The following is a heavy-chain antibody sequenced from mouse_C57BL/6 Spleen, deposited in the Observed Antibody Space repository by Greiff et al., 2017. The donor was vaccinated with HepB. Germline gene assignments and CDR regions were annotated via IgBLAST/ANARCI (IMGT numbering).Heavy chain of an antibody. CDR2: ISYDGSN. J-gene: IGHJ3*01. D-gene: IGHD2-4*01. CDR3: ARDHDYDWFAY. CDR1: GYSITSGYY. V-gene: IGHV3-6*01. Sequence: EVKLVESGPGLVKPSQSLSLTCSVTGYSITSGYYWNWIRQFPGNKLEWMGYISYDGSNNYNPSLKNRISITRDTSKNQFFLKLNSVTTEDTATYYCARDHDYDWFAYWGQGTLVTVSA.